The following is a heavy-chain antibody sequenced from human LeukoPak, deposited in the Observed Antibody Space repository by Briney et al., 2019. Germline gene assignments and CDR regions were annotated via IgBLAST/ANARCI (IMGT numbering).Heavy chain of an antibody. D-gene: IGHD2-2*02. V-gene: IGHV4-59*01. Sequence: SETLSLTCAVSGGSISSYYWGWIRQPPGKGLEWIGYIYYSGSTNYNPSLKSRVTISVDTSKNQFSLKLSSVTAADTAVCYCARGPCSSTSCYTGFDPWGQGTLVTVSS. J-gene: IGHJ5*02. CDR2: IYYSGST. CDR1: GGSISSYY. CDR3: ARGPCSSTSCYTGFDP.